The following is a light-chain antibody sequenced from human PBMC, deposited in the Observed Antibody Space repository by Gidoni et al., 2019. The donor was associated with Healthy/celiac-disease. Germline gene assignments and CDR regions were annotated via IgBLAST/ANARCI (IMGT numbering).Light chain of an antibody. CDR1: QSVSSSY. Sequence: EIVLTQSPGTLSLSPGERATLSCRASQSVSSSYLAWYQQKPGQAPRLLIYSASSRATGIPDRFSGSGSGTDFTLTISRLEPEDFAVYYCQQYGSSPRTFXPXTKVDIK. J-gene: IGKJ3*01. CDR3: QQYGSSPRT. CDR2: SAS. V-gene: IGKV3-20*01.